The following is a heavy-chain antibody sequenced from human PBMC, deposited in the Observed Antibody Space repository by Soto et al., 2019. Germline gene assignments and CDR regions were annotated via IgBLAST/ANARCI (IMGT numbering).Heavy chain of an antibody. CDR3: ATIYSSGSGFHR. CDR1: GGSISSNNW. Sequence: PSETLSLTCAVSGGSISSNNWWSWVRQPPGKGLDWIGEIFHTGGANYNPSLKSRVTMSMDKSKNQFSLTFNFVTAADTAVYYCATIYSSGSGFHRWGQGTLVTVSS. V-gene: IGHV4-4*02. D-gene: IGHD6-19*01. J-gene: IGHJ4*02. CDR2: IFHTGGA.